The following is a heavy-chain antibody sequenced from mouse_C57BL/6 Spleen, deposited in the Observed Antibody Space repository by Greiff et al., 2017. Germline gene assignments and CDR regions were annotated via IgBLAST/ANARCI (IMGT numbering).Heavy chain of an antibody. Sequence: EVQLQQSGPELVKPGASVKMSCKASGYTFTDYNMHWVKQSHGKSLEWIGYINPNNGGTSYNQKFKGKATLTVNKSSSTAYMELRSLTSEDSAVYYCASWYYGSSYYYAMDYWGQGTSVTVSS. J-gene: IGHJ4*01. CDR1: GYTFTDYN. CDR2: INPNNGGT. CDR3: ASWYYGSSYYYAMDY. V-gene: IGHV1-22*01. D-gene: IGHD1-1*01.